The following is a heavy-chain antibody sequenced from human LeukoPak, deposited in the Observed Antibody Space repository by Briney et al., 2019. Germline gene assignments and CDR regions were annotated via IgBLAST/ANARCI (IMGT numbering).Heavy chain of an antibody. CDR2: MWYDGSIK. J-gene: IGHJ6*03. CDR1: GFTFDDYA. CDR3: ARGRDGYNYYYYYYMDV. V-gene: IGHV3-33*02. D-gene: IGHD5-24*01. Sequence: PGGSLRLSCAASGFTFDDYAMHWVRQAPGKGLEWLAIMWYDGSIKYYADSAKGRFTISRDNSKNTVFLQMNSLRAEDTAVYYCARGRDGYNYYYYYYMDVWGKGTTVTVSS.